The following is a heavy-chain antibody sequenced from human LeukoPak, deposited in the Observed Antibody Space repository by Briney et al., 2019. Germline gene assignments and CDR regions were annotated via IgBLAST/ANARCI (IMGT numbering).Heavy chain of an antibody. V-gene: IGHV3-30*02. J-gene: IGHJ4*02. CDR2: IRYDGSNK. CDR1: GFTFSSYG. D-gene: IGHD1-1*01. CDR3: AKDVSAGTTHFDY. Sequence: GGSLRLSCAASGFTFSSYGMHWVRQAPGKGLEWVAFIRYDGSNKYCADSVKGRFTISRDNSKNTLYLQMNSLRAEDTAVYYCAKDVSAGTTHFDYWGQGTLVTVSS.